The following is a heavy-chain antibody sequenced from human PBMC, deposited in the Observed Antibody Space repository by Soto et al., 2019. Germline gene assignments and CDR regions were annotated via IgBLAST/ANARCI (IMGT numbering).Heavy chain of an antibody. V-gene: IGHV4-59*01. Sequence: PSETLSLTCTVSGGSLSSYNWSWIRRSPGKGLEWIGYVFYTGSTKYNPALKRRVTISVDTSKNQFSLKLSSVSAADTGLYYCARSYSGTFYGYDTWGQGILVTVSS. D-gene: IGHD1-26*01. J-gene: IGHJ5*02. CDR3: ARSYSGTFYGYDT. CDR1: GGSLSSYN. CDR2: VFYTGST.